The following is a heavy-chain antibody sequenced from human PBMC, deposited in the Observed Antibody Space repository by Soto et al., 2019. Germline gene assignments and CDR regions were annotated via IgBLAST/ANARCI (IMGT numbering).Heavy chain of an antibody. J-gene: IGHJ4*01. CDR3: ARAHAPTLPFDS. CDR2: IFHSGNA. D-gene: IGHD2-15*01. V-gene: IGHV4-59*01. CDR1: GGSIRNVY. Sequence: SETLSLTCSVSGGSIRNVYWSWIRQSPGKRLEWIGFIFHSGNAKYNPSLKSRVTMSIDTSRNQISLSLDSVTAADTAIYFCARAHAPTLPFDSWGQGTLVTVTS.